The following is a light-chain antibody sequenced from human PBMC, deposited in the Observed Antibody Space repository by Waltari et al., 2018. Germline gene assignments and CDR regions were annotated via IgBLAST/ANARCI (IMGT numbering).Light chain of an antibody. Sequence: QSVLTQPPSASGTPGRRVTISCSGTIKHLGINTVNWYQQFPGSAPKILIFSTTQRPSGVPDRFSASKSGTSASLAINGLQAADEADYYCGAWDDGVKEWVFGGGTKLTVL. J-gene: IGLJ3*02. V-gene: IGLV1-44*01. CDR3: GAWDDGVKEWV. CDR1: IKHLGINT. CDR2: STT.